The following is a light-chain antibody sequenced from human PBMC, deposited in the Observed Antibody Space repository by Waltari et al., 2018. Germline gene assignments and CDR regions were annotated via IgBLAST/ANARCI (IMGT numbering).Light chain of an antibody. J-gene: IGKJ5*01. CDR1: QSITTN. CDR3: QEHSRWPGSA. Sequence: EVVMTQSPATLSVSPGERASLSCRASQSITTNLAWYQQKPGQPPRLLIYDASTRATPIPARFSGSGSGTDFTLTISSLQPEDSAVYYCQEHSRWPGSAFGEGTRVEI. V-gene: IGKV3-11*01. CDR2: DAS.